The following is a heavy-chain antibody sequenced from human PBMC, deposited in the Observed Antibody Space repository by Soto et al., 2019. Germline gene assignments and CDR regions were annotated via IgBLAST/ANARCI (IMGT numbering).Heavy chain of an antibody. Sequence: QVQLVQSGAEVKKPGSSVKVSCKASGGTFSSYAISWVRQAPGQGLEWMGGIIPIFGTANYAQKFQGRVTITADESASTAYMELSSLRSEDTAVYYCARAYHSGYDYASGWFDPWGQGTLVTVSS. CDR2: IIPIFGTA. V-gene: IGHV1-69*01. CDR3: ARAYHSGYDYASGWFDP. J-gene: IGHJ5*02. D-gene: IGHD5-12*01. CDR1: GGTFSSYA.